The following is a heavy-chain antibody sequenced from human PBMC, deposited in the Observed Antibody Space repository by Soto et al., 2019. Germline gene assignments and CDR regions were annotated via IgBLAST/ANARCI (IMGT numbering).Heavy chain of an antibody. V-gene: IGHV4-34*01. CDR2: INHSGST. CDR1: GGSFSGYY. Sequence: QVQLQQWGAGLLKPSETLSLTCAVYGGSFSGYYWSWIRQPPGKGLEWIGEINHSGSTNYNPSLKSRVTISVDTSKNQLSLKLSSVTAADTAVYYCAREEYYYDSSGYSPGVDYWGQGTLVTVSS. CDR3: AREEYYYDSSGYSPGVDY. J-gene: IGHJ4*02. D-gene: IGHD3-22*01.